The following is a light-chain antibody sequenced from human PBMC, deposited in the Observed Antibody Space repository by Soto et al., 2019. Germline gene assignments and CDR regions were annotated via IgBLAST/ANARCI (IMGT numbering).Light chain of an antibody. J-gene: IGLJ1*01. Sequence: QSALTQPPSASGSPGQSVTISCTGTSSDVGGYDYVSWYQQHPGKASKLMIYEVTIRPSGVSVRFSGSKSGNTASLTVSGLKAEDEADYYCSSYTGGNPSYVFGTGTKVTV. CDR1: SSDVGGYDY. V-gene: IGLV2-8*01. CDR3: SSYTGGNPSYV. CDR2: EVT.